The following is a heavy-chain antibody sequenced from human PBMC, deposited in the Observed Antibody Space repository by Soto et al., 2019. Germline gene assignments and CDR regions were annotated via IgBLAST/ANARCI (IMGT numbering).Heavy chain of an antibody. CDR2: VIPYFGTA. Sequence: EQLVQSGAEVKKPGSSVKVSCEASGGTFSTYSISWVRQAPGHVLEWMGEVIPYFGTANHAQKLQGSVTLTVDASTRTAYMELRSLRSEETALSYWARVRISFRRRGGHSYEDGMDVWGQGTRVTFSS. D-gene: IGHD3-16*01. CDR1: GGTFSTYS. J-gene: IGHJ6*02. V-gene: IGHV1-69*01. CDR3: ARVRISFRRRGGHSYEDGMDV.